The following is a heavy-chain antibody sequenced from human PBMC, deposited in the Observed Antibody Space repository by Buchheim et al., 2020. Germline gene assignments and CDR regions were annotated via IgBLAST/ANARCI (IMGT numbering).Heavy chain of an antibody. Sequence: QVQLVESGGGVVQPGRSLRLSCAASGFSFSSYDMHWVRHAPGKGLEWVAVISFDGTKKYYGDSVKGRVTISRDHSKNTLSLQMNSLGVEDTALYYWATTGGYSYGDDAFDIWGRET. J-gene: IGHJ3*02. CDR1: GFSFSSYD. V-gene: IGHV3-30*03. D-gene: IGHD5-18*01. CDR3: ATTGGYSYGDDAFDI. CDR2: ISFDGTKK.